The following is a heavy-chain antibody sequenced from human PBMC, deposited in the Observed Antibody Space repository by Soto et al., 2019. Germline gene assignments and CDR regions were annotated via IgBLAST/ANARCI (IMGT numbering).Heavy chain of an antibody. CDR3: ARDRFTMIRGVIRKWWSDP. Sequence: CSVADGSSSSDSSYRSRKRQPPGKGLEWIGYISDTGNTYYNPSLKSRLTISADPSKNQFSLKLTSVTAADTAVYYCARDRFTMIRGVIRKWWSDPWGPGILVTSPQ. D-gene: IGHD3-10*01. V-gene: IGHV4-61*01. CDR1: DGSSSSDSSY. J-gene: IGHJ5*02. CDR2: ISDTGNT.